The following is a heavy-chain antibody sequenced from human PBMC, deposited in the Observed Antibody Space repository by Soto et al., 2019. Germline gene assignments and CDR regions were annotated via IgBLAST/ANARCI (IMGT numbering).Heavy chain of an antibody. D-gene: IGHD3-3*01. J-gene: IGHJ4*02. V-gene: IGHV3-30-3*01. CDR3: ARDPDPRDFWSGNEADY. CDR2: ISYDGSNK. CDR1: GCTFISYA. Sequence: GGSLRLSCAASGCTFISYARHWVRQAPGKGLEWVAVISYDGSNKYYADSVKGRFTISRDNSKNTLYLQMNSLRAEDTAVYYCARDPDPRDFWSGNEADYWGQGTLVTVSS.